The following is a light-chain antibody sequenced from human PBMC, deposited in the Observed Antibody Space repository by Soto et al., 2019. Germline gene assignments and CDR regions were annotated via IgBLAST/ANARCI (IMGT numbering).Light chain of an antibody. CDR2: GAS. CDR3: QQYGNSSLT. V-gene: IGKV3-20*01. CDR1: QSVSSSY. Sequence: ELVLTQSPGTLSLSPGERATLSCRASQSVSSSYFAWYRQKPGQAPRLLIYGASSRATGIPDRFSGSGSGTDFTLTISRLEPEDFAVYYCQQYGNSSLTFGGGTKVEIK. J-gene: IGKJ4*01.